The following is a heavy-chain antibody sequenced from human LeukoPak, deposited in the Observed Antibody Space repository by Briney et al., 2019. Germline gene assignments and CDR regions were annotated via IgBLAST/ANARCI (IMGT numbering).Heavy chain of an antibody. CDR1: GGSFSGYY. CDR3: ARQLADAFDI. Sequence: PSETLSLTCAVYGGSFSGYYWSWIRQPPGKGLEWIGEINHSGSTNYNPSLKSRVTISVDTSKNQFSLKLSSVTAADTAVYYCARQLADAFDIWGQGTMVTVSS. CDR2: INHSGST. J-gene: IGHJ3*02. D-gene: IGHD6-13*01. V-gene: IGHV4-34*01.